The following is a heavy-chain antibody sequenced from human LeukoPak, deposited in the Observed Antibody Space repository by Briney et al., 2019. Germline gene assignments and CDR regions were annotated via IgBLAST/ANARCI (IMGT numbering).Heavy chain of an antibody. J-gene: IGHJ4*02. D-gene: IGHD3-16*01. CDR3: AKRGDIRGFNY. CDR1: GITLSNYG. CDR2: MTDSGGST. V-gene: IGHV3-23*01. Sequence: GGSLRLSCAVSGITLSNYGMSWVRQAPGKGLEWVAGMTDSGGSTKYADSVKGRFTISRDNSKNTLYLQMNTLRAEDTAVYYCAKRGDIRGFNYWGQGSLVTVSS.